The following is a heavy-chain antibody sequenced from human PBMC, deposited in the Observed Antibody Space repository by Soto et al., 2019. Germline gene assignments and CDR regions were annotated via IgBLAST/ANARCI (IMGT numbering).Heavy chain of an antibody. V-gene: IGHV3-48*01. J-gene: IGHJ6*03. CDR1: GFTFSSYS. CDR2: ISSSSSTI. D-gene: IGHD1-7*01. CDR3: ARGGLSITGTRDYYYYMDV. Sequence: EVQLVESGGGLVQPGGSLRLSCAASGFTFSSYSMNWVRQAPGKGLEWVSYISSSSSTIYYADSVKGRFTIPRDNAKNSLYLQMNRLRAEDTAVYYCARGGLSITGTRDYYYYMDVWGKGTTVTVSS.